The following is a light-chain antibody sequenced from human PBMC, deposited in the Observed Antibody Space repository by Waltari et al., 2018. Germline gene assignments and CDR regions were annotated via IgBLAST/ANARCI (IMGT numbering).Light chain of an antibody. CDR3: QQYNHWPWT. CDR2: GAS. V-gene: IGKV3-15*01. Sequence: MTQSPDTLSASPGERVTLSCRASQTVSSNLVWYKQIPGQPPRVLIYGASTRATGVPARFSGSGSATEFTLTISSLQSEDFAVYFCQQYNHWPWTFGQGTKVEVK. CDR1: QTVSSN. J-gene: IGKJ1*01.